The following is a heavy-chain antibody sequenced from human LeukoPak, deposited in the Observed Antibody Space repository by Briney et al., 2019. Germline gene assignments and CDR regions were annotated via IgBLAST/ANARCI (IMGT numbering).Heavy chain of an antibody. D-gene: IGHD2-8*01. CDR1: GYTFTGYY. CDR3: ARGGFYCTNGVCGRAFDI. V-gene: IGHV1-2*02. Sequence: ASVKVSCKASGYTFTGYYMHWVRQAPGQGLEWMGWINPNSGGTNYAQKFQGRVTMTRDTSISTAYMELSRLRSDDTAVYYCARGGFYCTNGVCGRAFDIWGQGTMVTVSS. CDR2: INPNSGGT. J-gene: IGHJ3*02.